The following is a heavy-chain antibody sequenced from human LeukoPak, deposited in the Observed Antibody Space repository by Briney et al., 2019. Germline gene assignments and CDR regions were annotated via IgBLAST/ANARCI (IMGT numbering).Heavy chain of an antibody. D-gene: IGHD1-26*01. CDR1: GGSFSGYY. J-gene: IGHJ4*02. CDR2: TSRSGST. Sequence: SETLSLTCAVYGGSFSGYYWSWIRQSPGKGLEWIGETSRSGSTNYNPSVKSRVAISLDKASNQFSLRLTSVTAADTAMYFCAREEMPGKFDYWGQGILVTVSS. CDR3: AREEMPGKFDY. V-gene: IGHV4-34*01.